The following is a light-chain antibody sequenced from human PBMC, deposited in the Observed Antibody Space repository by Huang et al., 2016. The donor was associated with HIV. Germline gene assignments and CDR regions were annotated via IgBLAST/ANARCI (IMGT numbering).Light chain of an antibody. CDR3: QEYNSWYT. CDR1: QSVSSN. Sequence: EIVMTQSPATLSVSPGERSTLSCRASQSVSSNLAWYQQKPVQAPRLLIYGASSRAIGIPARFSGSGSGTEFTLTISSLQSEDFAVYYCQEYNSWYTFGQGTELEIK. J-gene: IGKJ2*01. V-gene: IGKV3-15*01. CDR2: GAS.